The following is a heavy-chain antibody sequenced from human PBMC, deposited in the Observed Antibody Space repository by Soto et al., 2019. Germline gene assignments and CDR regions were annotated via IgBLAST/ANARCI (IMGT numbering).Heavy chain of an antibody. CDR2: ISSHSSMR. CDR1: GFIFTDYS. D-gene: IGHD6-19*01. V-gene: IGHV3-48*02. CDR3: ARERSGNGYKYGLDV. J-gene: IGHJ6*02. Sequence: GGSLRLSCAASGFIFTDYSLCWVRQAPGKGLEWLSYISSHSSMRYYADSVKSRFTISRDNAQNSLYLHLHSLRDEDTAVYYYARERSGNGYKYGLDVWGQGTTVTVSS.